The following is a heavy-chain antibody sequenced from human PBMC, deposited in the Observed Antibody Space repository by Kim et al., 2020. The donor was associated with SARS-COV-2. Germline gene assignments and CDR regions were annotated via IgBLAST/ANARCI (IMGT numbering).Heavy chain of an antibody. D-gene: IGHD3-10*01. J-gene: IGHJ4*02. CDR3: TRFKWIGEDGF. CDR2: ISGSGGDT. Sequence: GGSLRLSCVGSGFSFTNYAMSWVRQAPGKGLDWVSRISGSGGDTFYADSVKGRFTISRDNSKNTLYLQMNSLRVEDTAVYYCTRFKWIGEDGFWGQGTLVIVSS. V-gene: IGHV3-23*01. CDR1: GFSFTNYA.